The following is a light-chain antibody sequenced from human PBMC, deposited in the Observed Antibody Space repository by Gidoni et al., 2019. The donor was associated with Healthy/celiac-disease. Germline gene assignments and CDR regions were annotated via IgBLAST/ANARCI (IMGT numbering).Light chain of an antibody. V-gene: IGKV4-1*01. Sequence: DIVMTNSPDPLAVSLGETATINCKSSQSVLYSSNNKNYLAWYQQKPGQPPKLLIYWASTRESGVPARFSGSGSGTDFTLTISSLQAEDVAVYYCQQYYSTLLTFGGGTKVEIK. CDR2: WAS. CDR1: QSVLYSSNNKNY. J-gene: IGKJ4*01. CDR3: QQYYSTLLT.